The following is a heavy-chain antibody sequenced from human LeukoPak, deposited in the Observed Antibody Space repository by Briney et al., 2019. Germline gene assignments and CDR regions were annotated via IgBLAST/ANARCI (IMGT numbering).Heavy chain of an antibody. D-gene: IGHD5-18*01. Sequence: GGSLRLSCAASGFTFDDYAMHWVRQAPGKGLEWVSGISWNSGSIGYADSVKGRFTISRDNAKNSLYLQMNSLRAEDMALYYCAKDTATAMVYLFDYWGQGILVTVSS. V-gene: IGHV3-9*03. J-gene: IGHJ4*02. CDR3: AKDTATAMVYLFDY. CDR2: ISWNSGSI. CDR1: GFTFDDYA.